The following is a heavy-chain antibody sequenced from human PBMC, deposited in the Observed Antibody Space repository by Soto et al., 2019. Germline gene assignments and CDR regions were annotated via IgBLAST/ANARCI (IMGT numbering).Heavy chain of an antibody. J-gene: IGHJ6*02. CDR1: GGSISSYY. V-gene: IGHV4-4*07. D-gene: IGHD2-15*01. CDR2: IYTSGST. CDR3: ARSGLATRMILLDV. Sequence: SETLSLTCTVSGGSISSYYWSWIRQPAGKGLEWIGRIYTSGSTNYNPSLKSRVTMSVDTSKNQFSLKLSSVTAADTAVYYCARSGLATRMILLDVWGQGTTVTVSS.